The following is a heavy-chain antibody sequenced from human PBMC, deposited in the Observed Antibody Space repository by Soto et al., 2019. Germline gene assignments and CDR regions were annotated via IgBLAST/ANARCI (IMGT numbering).Heavy chain of an antibody. J-gene: IGHJ3*01. CDR3: ATRSGGGGAFDF. D-gene: IGHD3-10*01. CDR1: GFRFSDYY. V-gene: IGHV3-11*04. CDR2: INSRGSTI. Sequence: GGSLRLSCATSGFRFSDYYMTWIRQAPGKGLEWVSYINSRGSTIYQADSVRGRFTVSRDNAKNSLYLEMNSLRAEDTAIYYCATRSGGGGAFDFWGQGTMVTVSS.